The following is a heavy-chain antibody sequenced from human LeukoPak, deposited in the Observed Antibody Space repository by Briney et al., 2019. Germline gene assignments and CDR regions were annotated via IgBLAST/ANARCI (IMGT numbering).Heavy chain of an antibody. J-gene: IGHJ5*02. CDR2: IYHSGNS. Sequence: SETLSLTCAVSGGSISSNNWWRWVRQPPGKGLEWIGEIYHSGNSNYNPSLRSRVTISVDTSKNQFSLNLSSVTAADTAVYYCARQTGSSQIVAATTRFDPWGQGTLVTVSS. CDR1: GGSISSNNW. V-gene: IGHV4-4*02. CDR3: ARQTGSSQIVAATTRFDP. D-gene: IGHD1-26*01.